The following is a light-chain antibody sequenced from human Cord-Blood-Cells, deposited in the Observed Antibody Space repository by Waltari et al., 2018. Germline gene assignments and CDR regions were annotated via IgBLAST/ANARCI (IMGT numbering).Light chain of an antibody. V-gene: IGKV1-39*01. CDR3: HQSYSTPYT. J-gene: IGKJ2*01. CDR1: QSIRSY. Sequence: DIQMTQSPSSLSAPVGDRVTITFRARQSIRSYLNWYQQKPGKAPKILIYAASSFQSGVPSRFCGRGSGTDFTLTISSLQPEDFATDYCHQSYSTPYTFGQGTQLEI. CDR2: AAS.